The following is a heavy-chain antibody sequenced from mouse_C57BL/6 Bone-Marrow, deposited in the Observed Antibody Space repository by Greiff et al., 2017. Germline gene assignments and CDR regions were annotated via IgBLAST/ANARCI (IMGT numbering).Heavy chain of an antibody. CDR2: IDPSDSYT. D-gene: IGHD1-1*02. CDR3: ARSDYGAY. V-gene: IGHV1-69*01. CDR1: GYTFTSYW. Sequence: VQLQQPGAELVMPGASVKLSCKASGYTFTSYWMHWVKQRPGQGLEWIGEIDPSDSYTNYNQKFKGKSTLTVDKSSSTAYMQLSSLTSEDSAVYYCARSDYGAYWGQGTLVTVSA. J-gene: IGHJ3*01.